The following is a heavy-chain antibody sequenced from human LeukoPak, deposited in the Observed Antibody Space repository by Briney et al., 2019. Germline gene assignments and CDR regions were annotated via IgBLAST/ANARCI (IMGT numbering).Heavy chain of an antibody. CDR2: IVVGSGNT. J-gene: IGHJ4*02. CDR3: AAGRFDWLLYGSDC. CDR1: GSTFTSSA. D-gene: IGHD3-9*01. Sequence: SVKVSCKASGSTFTSSAVQWVRQARGQRLEWVGWIVVGSGNTNYAQKFQERVTITRDMSTSTAYMELSSLRSEDTAVYYCAAGRFDWLLYGSDCWGQGTLVTVSS. V-gene: IGHV1-58*01.